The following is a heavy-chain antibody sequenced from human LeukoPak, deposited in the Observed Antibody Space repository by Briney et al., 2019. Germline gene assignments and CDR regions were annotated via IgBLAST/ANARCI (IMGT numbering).Heavy chain of an antibody. Sequence: GGSLRLSCAASGFTFSSYAMSWVRQAPGKGLEWVSGISGSGGGTYYADAVKGRFTISKGNSKSTLYLQMNSLRAEDTAVYYCAKPLSAVTPGCWGQGTLVTVSS. V-gene: IGHV3-23*01. CDR1: GFTFSSYA. CDR3: AKPLSAVTPGC. D-gene: IGHD4-17*01. CDR2: ISGSGGGT. J-gene: IGHJ4*02.